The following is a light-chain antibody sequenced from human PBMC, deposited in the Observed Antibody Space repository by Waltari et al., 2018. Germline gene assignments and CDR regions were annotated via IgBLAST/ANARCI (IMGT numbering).Light chain of an antibody. Sequence: QLVLTQSPSASASLGASVKLTCTLSSGHSSNVIAWLQQQPEKGPRYLMKGNSDGSHSKGDGIPYRFSGSSSGAERYLTISSLQSEDEADYYCQTGGHGTWVFGGGTKLTVL. CDR1: SGHSSNV. V-gene: IGLV4-69*01. CDR2: GNSDGSH. CDR3: QTGGHGTWV. J-gene: IGLJ3*02.